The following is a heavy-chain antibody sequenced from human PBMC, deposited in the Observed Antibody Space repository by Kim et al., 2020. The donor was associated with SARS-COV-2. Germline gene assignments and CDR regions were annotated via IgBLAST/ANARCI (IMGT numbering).Heavy chain of an antibody. D-gene: IGHD6-13*01. Sequence: GGSLRLSCAASDFTFRSYWMSWVRQAPGKGLEWVANIKEDGSVKQYVGSVKGRFTISRDNAKNLLYLQMNSLRADDMAVYYCARDGVLGFTSSWDYWGLGTCVTVPT. V-gene: IGHV3-7*03. CDR1: DFTFRSYW. CDR3: ARDGVLGFTSSWDY. CDR2: IKEDGSVK. J-gene: IGHJ4*02.